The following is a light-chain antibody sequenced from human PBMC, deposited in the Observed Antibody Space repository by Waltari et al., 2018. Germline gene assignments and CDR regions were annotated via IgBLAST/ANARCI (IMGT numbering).Light chain of an antibody. Sequence: QSVLTQPPSASATPGQRVTLSCSGSSSNIGSNTVNWYQQPPGTAPKPPIYGKNPRPSGVPDRFSGSKSGTSAALAVSGLQSDDEADYYCGAWDDSLDGYVFGTGTKVTVL. CDR2: GKN. V-gene: IGLV1-44*01. J-gene: IGLJ1*01. CDR1: SSNIGSNT. CDR3: GAWDDSLDGYV.